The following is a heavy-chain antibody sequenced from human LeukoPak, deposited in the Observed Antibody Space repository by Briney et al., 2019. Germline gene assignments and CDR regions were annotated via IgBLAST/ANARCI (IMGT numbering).Heavy chain of an antibody. CDR1: GFTFSSYS. Sequence: PGGSLRLSCAASGFTFSSYSMNWVRQAPGKGLEWVSSISSSSSYIYYADSVKGRFTISRDNAKNSLYLQMNSLRAEDTAVYYCARAATPYSYGAGVLSFWGQGTLVTVSS. CDR3: ARAATPYSYGAGVLSF. CDR2: ISSSSSYI. V-gene: IGHV3-21*01. J-gene: IGHJ4*02. D-gene: IGHD5-18*01.